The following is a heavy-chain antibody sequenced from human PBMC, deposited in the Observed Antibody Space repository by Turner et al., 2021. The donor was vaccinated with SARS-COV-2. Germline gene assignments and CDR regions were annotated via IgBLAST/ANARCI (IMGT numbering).Heavy chain of an antibody. J-gene: IGHJ6*02. CDR3: AAGVAVAGTPSRYYYYYGMDV. D-gene: IGHD6-19*01. V-gene: IGHV1-24*01. CDR1: GYTLTEVT. CDR2: FDPKDGET. Sequence: QVQLVQSGAEVKMPGVSVKASCKVSGYTLTEVTMHWVRQAPGNGLEWMGGFDPKDGETIYAQKVQGSVTMSEDTSTDTAYMELSSLRSGNTAVYYWAAGVAVAGTPSRYYYYYGMDVWGQGTTVTVSS.